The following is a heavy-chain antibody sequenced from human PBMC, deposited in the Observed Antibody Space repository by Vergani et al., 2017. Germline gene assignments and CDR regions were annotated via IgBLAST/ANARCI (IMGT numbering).Heavy chain of an antibody. CDR2: INPSGGHT. D-gene: IGHD3-9*01. CDR3: ARGDYGILTGYRY. Sequence: QVQVVQPGAEVKKSRASVKVSCKTSGYTFSNYYMHWVRQAPGQGLEWMGIINPSGGHTNYAQKFQGRVTMTRDTSTSTVYMELSSLRSEDTAIYYCARGDYGILTGYRYWGQGTLVTVSA. J-gene: IGHJ4*02. V-gene: IGHV1-46*03. CDR1: GYTFSNYY.